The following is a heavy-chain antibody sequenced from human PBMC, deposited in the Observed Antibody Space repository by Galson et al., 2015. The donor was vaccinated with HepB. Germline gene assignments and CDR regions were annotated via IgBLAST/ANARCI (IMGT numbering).Heavy chain of an antibody. CDR1: GFIFSKYN. V-gene: IGHV3-48*01. CDR2: ISSSSSII. J-gene: IGHJ2*01. D-gene: IGHD1-14*01. CDR3: ARGIPRSYVDL. Sequence: SLRLSCAASGFIFSKYNMNWVRQAPGKGLEWVSYISSSSSIIYYADSVKGRFTISRDNVKNSLYLQMNSLRAEDTAVYYCARGIPRSYVDLWGRGTLVTVSS.